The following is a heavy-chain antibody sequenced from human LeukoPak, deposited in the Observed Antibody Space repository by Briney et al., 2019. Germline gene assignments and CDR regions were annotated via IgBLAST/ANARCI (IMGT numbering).Heavy chain of an antibody. CDR1: GGSISSYY. CDR3: AGDSPGYCSGGSCYDY. CDR2: IYYSGST. Sequence: SETLSLTCTVSGGSISSYYWSWIRQPPGKGLEWIGYIYYSGSTNYNPSLKSRVTISVDTSKNQFSLKLSSVTAADTAVYYCAGDSPGYCSGGSCYDYWGQGTLVTVSS. V-gene: IGHV4-59*01. J-gene: IGHJ4*02. D-gene: IGHD2-15*01.